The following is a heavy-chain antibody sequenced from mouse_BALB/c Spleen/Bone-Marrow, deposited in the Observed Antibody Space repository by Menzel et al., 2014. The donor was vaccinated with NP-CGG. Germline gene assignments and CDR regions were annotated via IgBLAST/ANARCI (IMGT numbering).Heavy chain of an antibody. CDR3: AISVSLRAMDY. Sequence: LEESGPELEKPGASVKISRKASGYSSTGYNMNWVKQSNGKSLEWIGDIDPYYGGTSYNQKLKDKATFTVDKSSSTAYMQLKSLTSEDSAVYYCAISVSLRAMDYWGQGTSVTVSS. CDR1: GYSSTGYN. V-gene: IGHV1S135*01. CDR2: IDPYYGGT. J-gene: IGHJ4*01. D-gene: IGHD1-1*01.